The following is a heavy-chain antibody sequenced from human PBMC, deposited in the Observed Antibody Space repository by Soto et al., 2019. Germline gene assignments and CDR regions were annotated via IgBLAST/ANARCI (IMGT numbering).Heavy chain of an antibody. CDR3: AREYSSSRHFDL. CDR2: ISNGGST. CDR1: GASISTHY. V-gene: IGHV4-4*07. Sequence: SETLSLTCTVSGASISTHYWTWIRQPAGKGLDWIGRISNGGSTHYNPSLKSRLTMSLDTSKNQFSLTLNSVTAADTAVYYCAREYSSSRHFDLWGQGTLVTVSS. J-gene: IGHJ4*02. D-gene: IGHD6-6*01.